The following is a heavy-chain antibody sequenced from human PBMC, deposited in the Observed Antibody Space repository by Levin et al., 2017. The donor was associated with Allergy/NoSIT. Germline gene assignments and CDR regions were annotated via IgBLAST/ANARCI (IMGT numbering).Heavy chain of an antibody. J-gene: IGHJ5*02. D-gene: IGHD2-2*01. V-gene: IGHV3-23*01. CDR3: ARCSSTSCYWFDP. Sequence: GGSLRLSCAASGFTFTDYAMAWVRQAPGKGLEWVSGISNSGATTYYADSAKGRFTISRDNSKNTLHLQMTGLRAEDTAVYYSARCSSTSCYWFDPWGQGTLVTVSS. CDR2: ISNSGATT. CDR1: GFTFTDYA.